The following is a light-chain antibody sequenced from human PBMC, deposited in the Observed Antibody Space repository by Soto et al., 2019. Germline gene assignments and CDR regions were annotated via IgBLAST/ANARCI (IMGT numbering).Light chain of an antibody. J-gene: IGLJ2*01. CDR3: QSYDSSLSAVV. V-gene: IGLV1-40*01. CDR2: GNS. CDR1: SSNIGAGYD. Sequence: QSVLTQRPSASGAPGQRFTISCTGSSSNIGAGYDVHWYQQLPGTAPKLLIYGNSNRPSGVPDRFSGSKSGTSASLAITGLQAEDEADYYCQSYDSSLSAVVFGGGTKLTVL.